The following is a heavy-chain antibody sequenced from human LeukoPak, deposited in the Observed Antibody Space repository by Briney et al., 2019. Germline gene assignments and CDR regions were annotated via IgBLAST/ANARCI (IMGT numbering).Heavy chain of an antibody. CDR1: GFTFSSYG. CDR2: IWYDGSNK. CDR3: ARESRYGGPYTEIFDY. D-gene: IGHD1-26*01. J-gene: IGHJ4*02. Sequence: GGSLRLSCAASGFTFSSYGMHWVRQAPGKGLEWVAVIWYDGSNKYYADSVKGRFTFSRDNSKNTLYLQMNSLRAEDTAVYYCARESRYGGPYTEIFDYWGQGTLVTVSS. V-gene: IGHV3-33*01.